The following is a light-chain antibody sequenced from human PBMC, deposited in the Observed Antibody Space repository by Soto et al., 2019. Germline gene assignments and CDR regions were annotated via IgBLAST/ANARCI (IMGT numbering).Light chain of an antibody. CDR3: KSYAGSNTYV. CDR1: SSDVGVYDF. V-gene: IGLV2-11*01. CDR2: EVV. J-gene: IGLJ1*01. Sequence: QSALTQPRSVPGSPGQSVTISCTGTSSDVGVYDFVSWYQHHPGKAPRLIIYEVVQRPSGVPDRFSGSKSGNTASLTVSGLQAADEADYFCKSYAGSNTYVFGSGTKVTVL.